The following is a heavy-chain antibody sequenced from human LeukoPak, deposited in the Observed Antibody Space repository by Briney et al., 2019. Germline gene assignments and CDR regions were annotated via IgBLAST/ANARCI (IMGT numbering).Heavy chain of an antibody. Sequence: GGSLRLSCAASGFTVSSNYMSWVCQAPGKGLEWVSVIYSGGSTYYADSVKGRFAISRDNSKNTLYLQMNSLRAEDTAVYYCAREAREQWLVLGLDYWGQGTLVTVSS. D-gene: IGHD6-19*01. CDR1: GFTVSSNY. CDR3: AREAREQWLVLGLDY. V-gene: IGHV3-53*01. CDR2: IYSGGST. J-gene: IGHJ4*02.